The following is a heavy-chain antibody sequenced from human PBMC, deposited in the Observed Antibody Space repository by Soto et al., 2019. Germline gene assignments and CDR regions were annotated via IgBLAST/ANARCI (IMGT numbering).Heavy chain of an antibody. D-gene: IGHD1-20*01. Sequence: PSETLSLTCAVYGGSFSGYYWTWIRQPPGKGLEWIGEINHRGSTTYNPSLKSRVTISVDTSKNQFSLKLTSVTAADTAVYYCVRVAQYDWNPTFDYRGQGSQVTGSS. CDR2: INHRGST. CDR3: VRVAQYDWNPTFDY. V-gene: IGHV4-34*01. CDR1: GGSFSGYY. J-gene: IGHJ4*02.